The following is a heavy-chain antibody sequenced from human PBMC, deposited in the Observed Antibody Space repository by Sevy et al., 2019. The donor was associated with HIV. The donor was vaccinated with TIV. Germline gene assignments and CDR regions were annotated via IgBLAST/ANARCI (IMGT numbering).Heavy chain of an antibody. CDR3: TTHGGIAAAGRVFDY. CDR1: GFTFSDHY. Sequence: GGSLRLSCVASGFTFSDHYTEWVRQAPGKGLEWVGRTRNQADGYTTEYAAFVNERFTISRDASKTSWFVQINSLKTEDTAVYYWTTHGGIAAAGRVFDYWGQGTLVTVSS. J-gene: IGHJ4*02. CDR2: TRNQADGYTT. D-gene: IGHD6-13*01. V-gene: IGHV3-72*01.